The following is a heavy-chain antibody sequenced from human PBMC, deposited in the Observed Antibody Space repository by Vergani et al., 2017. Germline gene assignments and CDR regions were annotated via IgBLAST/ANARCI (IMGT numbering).Heavy chain of an antibody. V-gene: IGHV2-5*01. Sequence: QITLKESGPTLVKPTQTLTLTCTFSGFSLSTSGVGVGWIRQPPGKALEWLALIYWNDDKRYSPSLKSRLTITKDTSKNQVVLTMTNMDPGDTATYYCARSYYDFWSGSVDYWGQGTLVTVSS. CDR1: GFSLSTSGVG. CDR2: IYWNDDK. J-gene: IGHJ4*02. CDR3: ARSYYDFWSGSVDY. D-gene: IGHD3-3*01.